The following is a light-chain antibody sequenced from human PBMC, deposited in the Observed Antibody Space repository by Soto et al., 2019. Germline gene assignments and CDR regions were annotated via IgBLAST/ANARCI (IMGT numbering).Light chain of an antibody. CDR2: AAP. Sequence: DIQVTQSPSSLSASLGDRVPIIGRANQALGVYLAWFQQQPGKVPKLLFYAAPALQSGVPSRFSGSGSGTDFTLTISSLQPEDIATYYCQKYNSAPLTFGGGTKVEI. CDR3: QKYNSAPLT. CDR1: QALGVY. J-gene: IGKJ4*01. V-gene: IGKV1-27*01.